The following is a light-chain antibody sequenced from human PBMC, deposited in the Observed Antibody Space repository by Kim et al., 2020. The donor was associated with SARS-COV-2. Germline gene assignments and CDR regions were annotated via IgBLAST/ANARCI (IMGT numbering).Light chain of an antibody. CDR2: GIS. Sequence: ASPGERAPISCRASQSVNSNLAWYQQKPGQAPRLLIYGISNRATGISARFSGSGSGTDFALTITSLQSEDIAVYYCQQYNSWPLTFGGGTKVDIK. CDR3: QQYNSWPLT. V-gene: IGKV3D-15*01. CDR1: QSVNSN. J-gene: IGKJ4*01.